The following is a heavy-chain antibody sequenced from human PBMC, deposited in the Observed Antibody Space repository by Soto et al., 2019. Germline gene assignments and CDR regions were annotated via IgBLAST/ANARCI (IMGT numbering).Heavy chain of an antibody. D-gene: IGHD6-19*01. CDR3: ARGRVEDSSGWATYFDY. CDR1: GFTFSGYA. CDR2: INTSGVNT. J-gene: IGHJ4*02. V-gene: IGHV3-64*01. Sequence: GGSLRLSCAASGFTFSGYAMFWVRQAPGKGLEYVSAINTSGVNTFYAKSVKGRFTISRDNSKNTMYLQMGSLRAEDMAVYYCARGRVEDSSGWATYFDYWGQGTLVTVSS.